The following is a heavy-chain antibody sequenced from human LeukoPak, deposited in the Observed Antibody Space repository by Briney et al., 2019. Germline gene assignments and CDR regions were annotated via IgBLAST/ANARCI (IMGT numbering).Heavy chain of an antibody. Sequence: GGSLRLSCTASGFTFSAYAMMWVRQAPGKGPEWVSAIRGGGTSEFYADSVKGRFRISRDNSKDTLYLQMNSLRAEDTAVYYCARDPNGDYIGAFDMWGPGTMVTVSS. J-gene: IGHJ3*02. D-gene: IGHD4-17*01. CDR2: IRGGGTSE. CDR3: ARDPNGDYIGAFDM. V-gene: IGHV3-23*01. CDR1: GFTFSAYA.